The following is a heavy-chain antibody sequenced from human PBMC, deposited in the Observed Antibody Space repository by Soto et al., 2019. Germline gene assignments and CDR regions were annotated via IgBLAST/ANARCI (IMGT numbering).Heavy chain of an antibody. CDR3: ARDYRDSGYYYTFDY. J-gene: IGHJ4*02. V-gene: IGHV1-18*01. D-gene: IGHD3-22*01. Sequence: QVQLVQSGAEVKKPGASVKVSCKASGYTFTSYGISWVRQAPGQVLEWMGWISAYNGKTNYAQKLQGRVPMTTDTSTSTAYMELRSLRSDDTAVYYCARDYRDSGYYYTFDYLGQGTLVTVSS. CDR2: ISAYNGKT. CDR1: GYTFTSYG.